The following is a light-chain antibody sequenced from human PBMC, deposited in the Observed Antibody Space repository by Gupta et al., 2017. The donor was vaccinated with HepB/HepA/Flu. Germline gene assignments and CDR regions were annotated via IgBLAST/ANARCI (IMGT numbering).Light chain of an antibody. CDR2: DAS. J-gene: IGKJ5*01. CDR3: QQYDNLPSIT. CDR1: QDISNY. Sequence: DIQLTPSPSSLSASVGDRVTITCQASQDISNYLNWYQQKPGKAPKLLIYDASNLETGVPSRFSGSGSGTDXTFTISXLQPEDIETYYCQQYDNLPSITFGXGTRLEIK. V-gene: IGKV1-33*01.